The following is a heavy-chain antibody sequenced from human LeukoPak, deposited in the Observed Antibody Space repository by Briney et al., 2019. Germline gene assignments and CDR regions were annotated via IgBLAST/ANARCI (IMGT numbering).Heavy chain of an antibody. Sequence: PSETLSLTCTVSGGSIRSYYWSWIRHPAGKGLEWIGRIYTSGSTNYNPSLKSRVTMSVDTSKNQFSLKLSSVTAADTAVYYCARNTYYDFWSGYAFDYWGQGTLVTVPS. CDR2: IYTSGST. CDR3: ARNTYYDFWSGYAFDY. D-gene: IGHD3-3*01. CDR1: GGSIRSYY. J-gene: IGHJ4*02. V-gene: IGHV4-4*07.